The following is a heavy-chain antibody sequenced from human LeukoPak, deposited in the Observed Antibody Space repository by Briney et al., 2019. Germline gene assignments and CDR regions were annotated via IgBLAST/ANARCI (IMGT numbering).Heavy chain of an antibody. CDR1: GGSISGSSYY. CDR3: ARDPTYYYDSSGYWGAFDI. V-gene: IGHV4-39*07. J-gene: IGHJ3*02. Sequence: SETLSLTCTVSGGSISGSSYYWGWIRQPPGKGLEWIGSIYYSGSTYYNPSLKSRVTISVDTSKNQFSLKLSSVTAADTAVYYCARDPTYYYDSSGYWGAFDIWGQGTMVTVSS. D-gene: IGHD3-22*01. CDR2: IYYSGST.